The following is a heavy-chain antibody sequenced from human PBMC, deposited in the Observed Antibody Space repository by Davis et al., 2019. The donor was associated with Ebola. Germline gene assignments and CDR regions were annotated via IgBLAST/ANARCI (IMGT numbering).Heavy chain of an antibody. CDR1: GGSFTDYF. V-gene: IGHV4-34*01. CDR3: ARHGSIVVVPAAMDSWFDP. J-gene: IGHJ5*02. CDR2: TSHHPDYT. Sequence: SETLSLTCAVYGGSFTDYFWSWIRQPPGKGLEWIGETSHHPDYTNYSPSFGGRVTISVDSSKNQFSLKLSSVTAADTAVYYCARHGSIVVVPAAMDSWFDPWGQGTLVTVSS. D-gene: IGHD2-2*01.